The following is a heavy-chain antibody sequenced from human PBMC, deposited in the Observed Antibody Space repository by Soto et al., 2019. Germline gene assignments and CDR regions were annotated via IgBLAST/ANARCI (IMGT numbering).Heavy chain of an antibody. CDR2: ISAYNGNT. CDR3: ARESPPADY. Sequence: ASVKVSCKASGYTFTSYDLSWLRQAPGQGLEWMGWISAYNGNTKYAQKLQGRVTLTTDTSTSTAYMELRSLRSDDTAVYYCARESPPADYWGQGTLVTVSS. V-gene: IGHV1-18*01. CDR1: GYTFTSYD. J-gene: IGHJ4*02.